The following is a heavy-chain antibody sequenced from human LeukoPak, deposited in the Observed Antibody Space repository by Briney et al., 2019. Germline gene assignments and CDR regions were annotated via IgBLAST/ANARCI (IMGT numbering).Heavy chain of an antibody. J-gene: IGHJ3*02. CDR2: INSDGSST. D-gene: IGHD5-18*01. Sequence: GGSLRLSCAASGFTFSGYWMHWVRQAPGKGLVWVSRINSDGSSTSYADSVKGRFTISRDSAKNTLYLQMNGLRAEDTAVYYCVRDGYSYGFMLAFDIWGLGTRVTVSS. V-gene: IGHV3-74*01. CDR1: GFTFSGYW. CDR3: VRDGYSYGFMLAFDI.